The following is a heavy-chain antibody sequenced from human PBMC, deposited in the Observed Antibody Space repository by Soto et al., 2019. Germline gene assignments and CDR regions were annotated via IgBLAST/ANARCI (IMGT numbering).Heavy chain of an antibody. D-gene: IGHD3-3*01. CDR1: GGSFSAYS. CDR2: ITHGGST. J-gene: IGHJ6*02. V-gene: IGHV4-34*01. Sequence: SETLSLTCGVYGGSFSAYSWTWLRQSPGKGLEWIGEITHGGSTDYNPALKSRLVMSVDTSKNQFSLRVTSVTAADAAVYFCARARFDSWSHIYYGLDVWGQGTTVTVSS. CDR3: ARARFDSWSHIYYGLDV.